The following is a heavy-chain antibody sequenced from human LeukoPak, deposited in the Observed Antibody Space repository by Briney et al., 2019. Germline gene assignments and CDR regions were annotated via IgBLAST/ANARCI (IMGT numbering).Heavy chain of an antibody. V-gene: IGHV4-59*01. D-gene: IGHD3-22*01. Sequence: PSETLSLTCTVSGGSISSYYWSWIRQPPGKGLEWIGYIYYSGSTNYNPSLKSRVTISVDTSKNQFSLKLSSVTAADTAVYYCARAGYYYDSSGYYEGAYYFDYWGQGTLVTVSS. CDR3: ARAGYYYDSSGYYEGAYYFDY. CDR2: IYYSGST. J-gene: IGHJ4*02. CDR1: GGSISSYY.